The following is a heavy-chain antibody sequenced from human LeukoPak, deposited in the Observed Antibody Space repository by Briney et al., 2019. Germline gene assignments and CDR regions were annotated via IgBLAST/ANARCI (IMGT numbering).Heavy chain of an antibody. J-gene: IGHJ4*02. V-gene: IGHV3-30*04. Sequence: GRSLRLSCAASGFSFSNHDMHWVRQAPGKGLEWVAVISYDRTNKYYADSVKGRFTISGDNSKNTLFLQMNSLRDEDTAVYYCARGSGSSWYVHYYFDYWGQGTLVTVSS. CDR1: GFSFSNHD. CDR2: ISYDRTNK. D-gene: IGHD6-13*01. CDR3: ARGSGSSWYVHYYFDY.